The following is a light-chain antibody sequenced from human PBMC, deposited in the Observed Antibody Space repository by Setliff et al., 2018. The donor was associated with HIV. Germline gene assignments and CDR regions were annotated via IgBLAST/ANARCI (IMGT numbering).Light chain of an antibody. Sequence: QSALTQPASVSGSPGQSITISCSGTSSDIAAYNLVSWYQQHPGKAPKLMISDVSSRPSGVSNRFSGSKSGSTASLTISGLQPEDEADYYCSSFTISTTWVFGGGTKVTV. V-gene: IGLV2-14*03. CDR2: DVS. CDR3: SSFTISTTWV. J-gene: IGLJ3*02. CDR1: SSDIAAYNL.